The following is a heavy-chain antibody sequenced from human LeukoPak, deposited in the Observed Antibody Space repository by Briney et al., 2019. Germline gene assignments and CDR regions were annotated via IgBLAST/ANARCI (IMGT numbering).Heavy chain of an antibody. V-gene: IGHV3-53*01. D-gene: IGHD2-8*01. CDR2: IYSGGGT. Sequence: GGSRRLSCAASGFTVRSNYMSWVRQSPGKGLEWVSVIYSGGGTYYPDSVRGRFTISRDNSKNTLYLQMNSLRAEDTAVYYCASNGYPSGWFDPWGQGTLVTVSS. J-gene: IGHJ5*02. CDR1: GFTVRSNY. CDR3: ASNGYPSGWFDP.